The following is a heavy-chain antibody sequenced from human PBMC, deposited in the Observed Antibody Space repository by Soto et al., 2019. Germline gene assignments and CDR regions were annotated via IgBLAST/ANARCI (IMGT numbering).Heavy chain of an antibody. J-gene: IGHJ6*02. V-gene: IGHV3-7*03. D-gene: IGHD3-3*01. CDR1: GVTLSSYW. CDR3: ARDQAYYDFWSGYSNYYYYYGMDA. CDR2: IKQDGSEK. Sequence: XGSLRLSCSASGVTLSSYWMSWVRQAPGKGLDWVANIKQDGSEKYYVDSVKGRFTISRDNAKDSLYLQMNSLRAEDTAVYYCARDQAYYDFWSGYSNYYYYYGMDAWGQGTTATVSS.